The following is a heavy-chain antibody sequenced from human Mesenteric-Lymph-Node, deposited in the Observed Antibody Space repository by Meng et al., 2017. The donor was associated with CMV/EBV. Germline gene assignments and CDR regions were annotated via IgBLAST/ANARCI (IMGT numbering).Heavy chain of an antibody. Sequence: SISSAGNYWSWIRRHPGKGLEWIGYIYYSGSTYYNPSLKSRVTISVHTSKNQFSLKLTSVTAADTAVYYCARDQGLYGGNSEDAFDIWGQGTMVTVSS. V-gene: IGHV4-31*02. J-gene: IGHJ3*02. CDR2: IYYSGST. D-gene: IGHD4-23*01. CDR3: ARDQGLYGGNSEDAFDI. CDR1: SISSAGNY.